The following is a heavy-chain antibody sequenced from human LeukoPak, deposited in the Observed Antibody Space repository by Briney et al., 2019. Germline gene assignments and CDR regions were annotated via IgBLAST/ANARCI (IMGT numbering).Heavy chain of an antibody. CDR2: IKQDGSEK. CDR1: GFTFSSYW. Sequence: PGGSLRLSCAASGFTFSSYWMSWVRQAPGKGLEWVANIKQDGSEKYYVDSVKGRFTISRDNARNSLFLQMNSLRPEDTAMYHCAREGSGYDYWGQGTLVTVSS. V-gene: IGHV3-7*01. CDR3: AREGSGYDY. J-gene: IGHJ4*02. D-gene: IGHD2-15*01.